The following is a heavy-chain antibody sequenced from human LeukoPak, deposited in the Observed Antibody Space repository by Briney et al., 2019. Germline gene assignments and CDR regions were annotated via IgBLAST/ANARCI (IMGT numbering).Heavy chain of an antibody. Sequence: SETLSLTCTVSGGSISSYYWNWIRQSAGRGLEWIGRFYTGGSTNYNPSLKSRVTMSVDTSKNQFSLKLTSVIAADTAVYYCARVALDSSGWSYHGMDVWGQGTTVTVSS. V-gene: IGHV4-4*07. J-gene: IGHJ6*02. CDR2: FYTGGST. CDR1: GGSISSYY. CDR3: ARVALDSSGWSYHGMDV. D-gene: IGHD6-19*01.